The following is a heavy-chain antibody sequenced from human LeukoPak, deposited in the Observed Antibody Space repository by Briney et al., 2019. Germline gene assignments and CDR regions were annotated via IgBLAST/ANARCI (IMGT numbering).Heavy chain of an antibody. CDR1: GGSVSSGSYY. V-gene: IGHV4-61*01. CDR3: ARVAVAGRPVDY. J-gene: IGHJ4*02. CDR2: IYHSGST. Sequence: PSETLSLTCTVSGGSVSSGSYYWSWIRQPPGKGLEWTGYIYHSGSTNYNPSLKSRVTISVDTSKNQFSLKLSSVTAADTAVYYRARVAVAGRPVDYWGQGTLVTVSS. D-gene: IGHD6-19*01.